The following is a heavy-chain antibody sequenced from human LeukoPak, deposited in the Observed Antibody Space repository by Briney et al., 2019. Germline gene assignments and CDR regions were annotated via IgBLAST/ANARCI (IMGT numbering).Heavy chain of an antibody. CDR1: GGSFSGYY. D-gene: IGHD6-19*01. J-gene: IGHJ3*02. CDR2: INHSGST. Sequence: SETLSLTCAVYGGSFSGYYWSWIRQPPGKGLEWIGEINHSGSTNYNPSLKSRVTISVDTSKNQFSLKLSSVTDADTAVYYCARDSYSSGWSDAFDIWGQGTMVTVSS. V-gene: IGHV4-34*01. CDR3: ARDSYSSGWSDAFDI.